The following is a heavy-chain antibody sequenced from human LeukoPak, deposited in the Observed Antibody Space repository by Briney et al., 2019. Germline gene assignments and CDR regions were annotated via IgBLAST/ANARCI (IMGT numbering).Heavy chain of an antibody. CDR1: GGSFSGYY. D-gene: IGHD5-24*01. CDR2: INHSGST. V-gene: IGHV4-34*01. J-gene: IGHJ4*02. CDR3: ARGRRWLQLPFDY. Sequence: PSETLSLTCAVYGGSFSGYYWSWIRQPPGKGLAWIGEINHSGSTNYNPSLKSRVTISVDTSKNQFSLKLSSVTAADTAVYYCARGRRWLQLPFDYWGQGTLVTVSS.